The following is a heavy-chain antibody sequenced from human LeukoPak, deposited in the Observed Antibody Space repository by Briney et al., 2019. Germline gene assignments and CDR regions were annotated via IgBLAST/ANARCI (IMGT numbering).Heavy chain of an antibody. V-gene: IGHV3-23*01. Sequence: PGGYLRLSCAASGFTFSRYAINWVRQAPGRGLEWVSAMSGSGGSTYYAESVKGRFSISRDNSENTLYLQMNSLRAEDTALYHCARVPSYYGSGSYYPSYYYYYMDVWGKGTTVTISS. CDR1: GFTFSRYA. D-gene: IGHD3-10*01. CDR3: ARVPSYYGSGSYYPSYYYYYMDV. J-gene: IGHJ6*03. CDR2: MSGSGGST.